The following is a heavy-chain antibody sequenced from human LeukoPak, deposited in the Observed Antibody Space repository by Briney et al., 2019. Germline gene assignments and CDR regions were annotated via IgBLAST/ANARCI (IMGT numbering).Heavy chain of an antibody. CDR2: ISYDGSNK. Sequence: GGSLRLSCTASGFTFGSYAMHWVRQAPGKGLGWVAVISYDGSNKYYADSVKGRFTISRDNSKNTLYLQMNSLRAEDTAVYYCARDYERYCSSTSCYQLYYWGQGTLVTVSS. J-gene: IGHJ4*02. V-gene: IGHV3-30-3*01. D-gene: IGHD2-2*01. CDR3: ARDYERYCSSTSCYQLYY. CDR1: GFTFGSYA.